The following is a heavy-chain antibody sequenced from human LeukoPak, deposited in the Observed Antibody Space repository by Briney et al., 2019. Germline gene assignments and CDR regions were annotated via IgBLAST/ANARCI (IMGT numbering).Heavy chain of an antibody. CDR3: ARDTAMQTGYFDY. D-gene: IGHD5-18*01. CDR1: GLTFTGHA. CDR2: ISYDGSDK. J-gene: IGHJ4*02. Sequence: GRSLRLSCAASGLTFTGHAMHWVRQAPGRGLDWVAVISYDGSDKYYADSVKGRFTISRDNSKNTLYMQMNGLRAEDTAVYYCARDTAMQTGYFDYWGQGTLVTVAS. V-gene: IGHV3-30-3*01.